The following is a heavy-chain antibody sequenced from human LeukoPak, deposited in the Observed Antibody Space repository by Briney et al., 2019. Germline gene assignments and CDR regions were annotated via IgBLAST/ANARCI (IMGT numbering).Heavy chain of an antibody. CDR2: VFHRGTT. CDR3: VRDGYYGSGSPGWFGP. J-gene: IGHJ5*02. CDR1: GFTFTSYG. V-gene: IGHV4-38-2*02. D-gene: IGHD3-10*01. Sequence: GSLRLSCAASGFTFTSYGMSWFRQAPGKGLEWIGSVFHRGTTYYNSSLKSRVNISIDTSKNQFSLKLNSLTAEDTAMYYCVRDGYYGSGSPGWFGPWGPGTLVIVSA.